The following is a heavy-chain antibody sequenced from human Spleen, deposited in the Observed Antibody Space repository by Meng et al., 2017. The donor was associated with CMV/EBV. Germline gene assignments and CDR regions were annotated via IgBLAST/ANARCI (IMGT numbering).Heavy chain of an antibody. V-gene: IGHV4-30-4*01. CDR3: AREGRSHQVGVSVY. D-gene: IGHD2-21*01. J-gene: IGHJ4*02. CDR2: IYNSGST. CDR1: GGSISSGDYY. Sequence: QVQLPESGPGLVKPSQSLSLTCTVSGGSISSGDYYWSWIRQPPGKGLEWIGYIYNSGSTYYNPSLKSRVTISVDTSKNQFSLKLRFVTAADTAVYYCAREGRSHQVGVSVYWGQGNLVTVSS.